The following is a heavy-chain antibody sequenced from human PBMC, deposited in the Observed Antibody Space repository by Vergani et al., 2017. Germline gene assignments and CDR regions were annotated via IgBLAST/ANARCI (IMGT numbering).Heavy chain of an antibody. CDR1: GFTFSSYG. J-gene: IGHJ6*03. CDR2: IWYDGSNK. D-gene: IGHD6-6*01. CDR3: ARDSARYSYYYYDYMDV. Sequence: QVQLVESGGGVVQPGRSLRLSCAASGFTFSSYGMHWVRQAPGKGLEWVAVIWYDGSNKYYADSVKGRFTISRDNSKNTLYLQMNSLRAEDTAVYYCARDSARYSYYYYDYMDVWGKGTTVTVSS. V-gene: IGHV3-33*01.